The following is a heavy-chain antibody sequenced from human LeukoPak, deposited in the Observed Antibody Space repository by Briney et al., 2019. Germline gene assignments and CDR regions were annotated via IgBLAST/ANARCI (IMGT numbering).Heavy chain of an antibody. Sequence: ASVKVSCKASGGTFSSYAISWVRQAPGQGLEWMGGIIPIFGTANYAQKFQGRVTITAGESTSTAYMELSSLRSEDTAVYYCARGVENYYYGMDVWGKGTTVTVSS. J-gene: IGHJ6*04. CDR1: GGTFSSYA. V-gene: IGHV1-69*13. CDR2: IIPIFGTA. CDR3: ARGVENYYYGMDV.